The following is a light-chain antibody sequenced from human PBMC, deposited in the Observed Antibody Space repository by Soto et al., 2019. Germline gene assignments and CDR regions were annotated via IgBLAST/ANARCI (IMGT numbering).Light chain of an antibody. CDR3: QQSYSTPGYT. CDR1: QSISSY. Sequence: DIQMTQSPSSLSASVGDRVTITCRASQSISSYLNWYRQKPGKAPKLLIYAASSLQSGVPSRFSGSGSGTDFTLTISSLQPEDFATYYCQQSYSTPGYTFGQGTKVDIK. V-gene: IGKV1-39*01. CDR2: AAS. J-gene: IGKJ2*01.